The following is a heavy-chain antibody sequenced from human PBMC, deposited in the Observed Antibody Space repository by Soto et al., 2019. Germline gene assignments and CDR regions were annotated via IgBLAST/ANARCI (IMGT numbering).Heavy chain of an antibody. CDR3: AREVSSFGSNHFDS. D-gene: IGHD3-10*01. J-gene: IGHJ4*02. CDR2: IYYTGTT. Sequence: SQTLSLTCSVSGTSIRGYYWTWIRQPPGKGLEWIGYIYYTGTTKYNPSLKIRVTISVDTSKNQFSLRLNSVTAADTAVYYCAREVSSFGSNHFDSWGQGALVTVSS. V-gene: IGHV4-59*01. CDR1: GTSIRGYY.